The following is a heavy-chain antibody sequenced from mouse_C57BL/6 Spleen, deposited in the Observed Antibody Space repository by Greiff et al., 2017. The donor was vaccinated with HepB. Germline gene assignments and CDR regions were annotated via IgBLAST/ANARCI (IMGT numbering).Heavy chain of an antibody. CDR3: ARGAYYSNHEGFAY. CDR1: GYTFTSYW. CDR2: IHPNSGST. J-gene: IGHJ3*01. V-gene: IGHV1-64*01. Sequence: VQLQQPGAELVKPGASVKLSCKASGYTFTSYWMHWVKQRPGQGLEWIGMIHPNSGSTNYNEKFKSKATLTVDKSSSTAYMQLSSLTSEDSAVYYCARGAYYSNHEGFAYWGQGTLVTVSA. D-gene: IGHD2-5*01.